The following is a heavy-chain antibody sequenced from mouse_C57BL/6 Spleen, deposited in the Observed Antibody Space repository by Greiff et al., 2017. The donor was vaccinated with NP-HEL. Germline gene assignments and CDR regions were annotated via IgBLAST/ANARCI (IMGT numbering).Heavy chain of an antibody. CDR3: TKRGYAMDY. CDR1: GFNIKDDY. CDR2: IDPENGDT. J-gene: IGHJ4*01. Sequence: DVQLQESGAELVRPGASVKLSCTASGFNIKDDYMHWVKQRPEQGLEWIGWIDPENGDTEYASKFQGKATITADTSSNTADLQLSSLTSEDTAVYYCTKRGYAMDYWGQGTSVTVSS. V-gene: IGHV14-4*01.